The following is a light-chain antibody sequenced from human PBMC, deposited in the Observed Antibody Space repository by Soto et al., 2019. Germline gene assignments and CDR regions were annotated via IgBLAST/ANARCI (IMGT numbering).Light chain of an antibody. V-gene: IGKV3-20*01. Sequence: EIVCTQSPGTLSLSPGGRATLSSTSSQSVSNSYLAWYQQKPGQAPRLLMYGASNRATGIPDRFSGSGSETDFTLTISRLEPEDFAVYYCQQYGTTRITFGQGTRLEIK. CDR2: GAS. CDR3: QQYGTTRIT. CDR1: QSVSNSY. J-gene: IGKJ5*01.